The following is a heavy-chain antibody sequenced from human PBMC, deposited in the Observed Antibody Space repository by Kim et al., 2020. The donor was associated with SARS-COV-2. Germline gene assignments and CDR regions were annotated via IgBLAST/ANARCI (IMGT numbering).Heavy chain of an antibody. D-gene: IGHD6-19*01. V-gene: IGHV3-21*01. Sequence: GASLRLSCVASGFTFSNYNINWVRQAPGKGLEWVSSISAISTYIYYADSVKGRFTVSRDNAKNSLYLQMNSLRAEDTAVYYCARERGSGWYEFDSWGQGTLVTVSS. CDR3: ARERGSGWYEFDS. J-gene: IGHJ4*02. CDR2: ISAISTYI. CDR1: GFTFSNYN.